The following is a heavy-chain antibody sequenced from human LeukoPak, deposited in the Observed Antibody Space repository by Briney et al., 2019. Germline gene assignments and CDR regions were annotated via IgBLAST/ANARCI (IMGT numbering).Heavy chain of an antibody. J-gene: IGHJ4*02. CDR2: IYYSGST. Sequence: PSETLSLTCAVYGGSFSGYYWSWIRQPPGKGLEWIGYIYYSGSTNYNPSLKSRVTISVDTSENQFSLKLSSVTAADTAVYYCARYDSDTATIDYWGQGTLVTVSS. CDR3: ARYDSDTATIDY. CDR1: GGSFSGYY. V-gene: IGHV4-59*01. D-gene: IGHD5-18*01.